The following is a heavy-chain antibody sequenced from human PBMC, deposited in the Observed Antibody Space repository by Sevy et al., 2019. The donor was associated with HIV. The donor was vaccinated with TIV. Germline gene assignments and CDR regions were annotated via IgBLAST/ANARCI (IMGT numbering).Heavy chain of an antibody. J-gene: IGHJ4*02. V-gene: IGHV3-53*01. Sequence: GGSLRLSCAASGFTVSSNYMSWVRQAPGKGLEWVSVIFSGGSTYYADSLKGRFTIYTENYKNTLYLQMHSLRAEDTAVYYCEREYDRGDYWGQGTLVTVSS. CDR1: GFTVSSNY. CDR3: EREYDRGDY. CDR2: IFSGGST. D-gene: IGHD3-22*01.